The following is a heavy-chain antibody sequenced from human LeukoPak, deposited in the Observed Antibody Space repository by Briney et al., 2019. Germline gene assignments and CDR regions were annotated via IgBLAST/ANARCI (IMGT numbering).Heavy chain of an antibody. CDR2: IRYDGSNK. V-gene: IGHV3-30*02. D-gene: IGHD6-13*01. CDR3: ARADIAAAGMGY. J-gene: IGHJ4*02. CDR1: GFTFSSYG. Sequence: PGGSLRLSCAASGFTFSSYGMHWVRQAPGKGLEWVAFIRYDGSNKYYADSVKGRFTISRDNSKNTLYLQMNSLRAEDTAVYYCARADIAAAGMGYWGQGTLVTASS.